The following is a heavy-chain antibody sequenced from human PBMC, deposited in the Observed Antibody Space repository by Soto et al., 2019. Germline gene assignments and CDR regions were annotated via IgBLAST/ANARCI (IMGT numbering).Heavy chain of an antibody. CDR3: ATGVIWIGYFTVDS. J-gene: IGHJ4*02. V-gene: IGHV1-69*01. CDR1: GGSFGNSA. CDR2: FIPVYRTL. D-gene: IGHD3-3*01. Sequence: QVQLVQSGAEVKKPWSSVKVSCKASGGSFGNSAINWVRQTPGQGLEWLGGFIPVYRTLNYAQKFQGRVTIAAYESTGTDYLKLSSLASDDTSVYYCATGVIWIGYFTVDSWGQGTRVTVSS.